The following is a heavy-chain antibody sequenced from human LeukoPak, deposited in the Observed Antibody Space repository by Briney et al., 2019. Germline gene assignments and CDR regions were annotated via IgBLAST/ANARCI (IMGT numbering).Heavy chain of an antibody. CDR3: ARAVAEMCLDY. V-gene: IGHV1-46*01. CDR1: GYTFITSY. D-gene: IGHD6-19*01. CDR2: INPSCGST. J-gene: IGHJ4*02. Sequence: ASVKVSCKASGYTFITSYMHWVRQVSGQGLEWMGIINPSCGSTTYAQKFQGRVTMTRDTSTSTVYMDLSSLRSEDTAVYYCARAVAEMCLDYWGQGTLVTVSS.